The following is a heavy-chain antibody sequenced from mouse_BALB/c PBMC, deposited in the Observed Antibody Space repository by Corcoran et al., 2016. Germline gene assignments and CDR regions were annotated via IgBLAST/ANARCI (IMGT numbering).Heavy chain of an antibody. CDR1: GYSFTGYY. V-gene: IGHV1-26*01. CDR3: ASYYGNYWYFDV. CDR2: INPYNGAT. D-gene: IGHD2-1*01. J-gene: IGHJ1*01. Sequence: EVQLQQSGPELVKPGASVKISCKASGYSFTGYYMHWVKQSHVKSLEWIGRINPYNGATSYNQNFKDKASLTVDKSSSTAYMELRSLTSEDSAVYYCASYYGNYWYFDVWGAGTTVTVSS.